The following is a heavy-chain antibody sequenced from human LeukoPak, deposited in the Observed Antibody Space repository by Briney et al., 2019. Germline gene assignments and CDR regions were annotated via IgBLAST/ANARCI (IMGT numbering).Heavy chain of an antibody. CDR3: ARGDIVVVVAAT. CDR1: GGSFSGYY. CDR2: INHSGST. J-gene: IGHJ4*02. D-gene: IGHD2-15*01. V-gene: IGHV4-34*01. Sequence: SETLSLTCAVYGGSFSGYYWSWVRQPPGKGLEWIGEINHSGSTNYNPSLKSRVTISVDTCKNQFSLKLSSVTAADTAVYYCARGDIVVVVAATWGQGTLVTVSS.